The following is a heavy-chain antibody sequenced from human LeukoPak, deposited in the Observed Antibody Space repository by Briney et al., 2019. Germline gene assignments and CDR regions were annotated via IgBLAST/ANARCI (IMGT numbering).Heavy chain of an antibody. V-gene: IGHV1-46*01. Sequence: ASVKVSCKASGYTFTTYYMHWVRQAPGQGLEWMAMINPSGGSTNYAQKFQGRVTTTRDTSTSTAYMELSSLRSGDTALYYCARGGSEQLSPPFDSWGQGTLVAVSS. CDR1: GYTFTTYY. CDR3: ARGGSEQLSPPFDS. CDR2: INPSGGST. D-gene: IGHD3-10*01. J-gene: IGHJ4*02.